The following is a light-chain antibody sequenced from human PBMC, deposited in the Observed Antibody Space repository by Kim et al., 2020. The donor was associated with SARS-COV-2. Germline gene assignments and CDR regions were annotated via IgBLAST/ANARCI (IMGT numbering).Light chain of an antibody. CDR2: DAS. J-gene: IGKJ1*01. Sequence: FSPGERITLASRASQTIGIYLAWYQQKAGQAPRLLVYDASNTAPGIPARFSGSGSGTDFTLTISSLEPDDFAVYYCQQRGTWPWTFGQGTKVDIK. V-gene: IGKV3-11*01. CDR3: QQRGTWPWT. CDR1: QTIGIY.